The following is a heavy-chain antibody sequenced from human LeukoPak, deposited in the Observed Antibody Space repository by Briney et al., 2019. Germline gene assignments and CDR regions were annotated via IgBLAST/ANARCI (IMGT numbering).Heavy chain of an antibody. CDR2: INHSGST. D-gene: IGHD2-21*01. V-gene: IGHV4-34*01. CDR1: GGSFSGYY. Sequence: PSETLSLTCAVYGGSFSGYYWSWIRQPPGKGLEWIGEINHSGSTNYNPSLKSRVTISVDTSKNQFFLTLSSVTAADTAVYYCARFARVRVVKYYFDYWGQGTLVTVSS. J-gene: IGHJ4*02. CDR3: ARFARVRVVKYYFDY.